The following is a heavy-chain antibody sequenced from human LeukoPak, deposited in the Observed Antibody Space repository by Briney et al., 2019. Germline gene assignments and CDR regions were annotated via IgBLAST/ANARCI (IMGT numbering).Heavy chain of an antibody. J-gene: IGHJ4*02. V-gene: IGHV6-1*01. CDR1: GDIVSRNNVA. CDR3: ARGDQGFDY. Sequence: NHSQTLSLTCAISGDIVSRNNVAWNWIRQSPSRGLEWLGRTYYKSKLYNNYAVSVQSRISINSDTSKNQFSLQLNSVTPEDTAVYYCARGDQGFDYWGQGTLVTVSS. CDR2: TYYKSKLYN.